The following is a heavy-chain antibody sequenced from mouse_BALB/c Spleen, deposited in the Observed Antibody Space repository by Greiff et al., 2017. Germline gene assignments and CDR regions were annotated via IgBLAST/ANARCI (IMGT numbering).Heavy chain of an antibody. CDR2: IYPGDGDT. CDR3: ARSYYRYDGDWYFDV. D-gene: IGHD2-14*01. CDR1: GYTFTSYW. J-gene: IGHJ1*01. Sequence: QVQLKQSGAELARPGASVKLSCKASGYTFTSYWMQWVKQRPGQGLEWIGAIYPGDGDTRYTQKFKGKATLTADKSSSTAYMQLSSLASEDSAVYYCARSYYRYDGDWYFDVWGAGTTVTVSS. V-gene: IGHV1-87*01.